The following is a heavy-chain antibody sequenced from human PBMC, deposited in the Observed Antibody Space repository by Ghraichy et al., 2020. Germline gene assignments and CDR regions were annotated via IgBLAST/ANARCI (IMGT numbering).Heavy chain of an antibody. CDR1: GFTFSSYA. CDR2: ISGSGGST. J-gene: IGHJ4*02. Sequence: GESLNISCAASGFTFSSYAMSWVRQAPGKGLEWVSAISGSGGSTYYADSVKGRFTIPRDNSKNTLYLQMNSLRAEDTAVYYCAKREDGGSFDYWGQGTLVTVSS. V-gene: IGHV3-23*01. CDR3: AKREDGGSFDY. D-gene: IGHD4-23*01.